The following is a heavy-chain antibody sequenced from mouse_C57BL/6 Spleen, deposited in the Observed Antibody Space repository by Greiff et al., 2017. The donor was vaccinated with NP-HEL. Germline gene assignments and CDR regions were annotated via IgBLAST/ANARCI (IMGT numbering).Heavy chain of an antibody. Sequence: EVKLMESGPELVKPGASVKIPCKASGYTFTDYNMDWVKQSHGKSLEWIGDINPNNGGTNYNQKFKGKATLTVDKSSSTAYMELRSLTSEDTAVYYCARGKGWYYAMDYWGQGTSVTVSS. CDR2: INPNNGGT. V-gene: IGHV1-18*01. CDR3: ARGKGWYYAMDY. D-gene: IGHD1-3*01. J-gene: IGHJ4*01. CDR1: GYTFTDYN.